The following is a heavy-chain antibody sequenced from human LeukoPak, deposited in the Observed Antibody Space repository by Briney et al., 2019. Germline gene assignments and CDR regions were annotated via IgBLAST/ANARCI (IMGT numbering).Heavy chain of an antibody. Sequence: GGSLRLSCAASGFSFTFYSMNWVRKAPGQGLEWVSFISSNGNTIFYVDSVRGRFTVSRDNTKNSLYLQLNSLRADDTAIYYCAELGITMIGGVWGKGTTVTISS. CDR3: AELGITMIGGV. V-gene: IGHV3-48*04. CDR2: ISSNGNTI. D-gene: IGHD3-10*02. CDR1: GFSFTFYS. J-gene: IGHJ6*04.